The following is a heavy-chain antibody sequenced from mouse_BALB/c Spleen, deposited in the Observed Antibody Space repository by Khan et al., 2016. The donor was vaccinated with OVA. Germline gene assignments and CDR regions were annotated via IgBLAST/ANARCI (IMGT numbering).Heavy chain of an antibody. CDR2: IWTYGST. Sequence: QMQLEESGPGLAAPSQSLSITCTISGFSLTNYGVHWIRQPPGKGLEWMVVIWTYGSTTYYSDLQSSLTITKDNSPTQASLKMHGRQTADTAIYFCARQPYYHYNIMDYWGQGTSVTVSS. CDR3: ARQPYYHYNIMDY. J-gene: IGHJ4*01. V-gene: IGHV2-6-1*01. CDR1: GFSLTNYG. D-gene: IGHD2-10*01.